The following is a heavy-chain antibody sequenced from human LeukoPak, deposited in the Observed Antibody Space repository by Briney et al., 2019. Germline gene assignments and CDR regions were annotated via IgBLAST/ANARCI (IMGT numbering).Heavy chain of an antibody. J-gene: IGHJ4*02. D-gene: IGHD6-13*01. Sequence: GGSLRLSCVASALSIDDYGMSWVRQAPGKGLEWISCIDWSGGAISYSDSVKGRFTISRDNTKNSLYLQMTSLRVDDTAVYYCARDLSASWYSLAYWGQGTLVTVSS. CDR1: ALSIDDYG. CDR3: ARDLSASWYSLAY. V-gene: IGHV3-20*04. CDR2: IDWSGGAI.